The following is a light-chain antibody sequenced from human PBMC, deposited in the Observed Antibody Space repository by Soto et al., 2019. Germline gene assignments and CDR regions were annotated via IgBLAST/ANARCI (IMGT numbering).Light chain of an antibody. J-gene: IGKJ2*01. CDR3: QYYNSYPHT. CDR1: QDISTY. CDR2: AAS. V-gene: IGKV1-9*01. Sequence: DIQLTQSPSFLSASVGDRVTITCRASQDISTYLAWYQQTPGRAPKVLVYAASTLQSGVPSRFSGSGSGTKFTLTISSLQPEDFATYHCQYYNSYPHTFGQGTKLEI.